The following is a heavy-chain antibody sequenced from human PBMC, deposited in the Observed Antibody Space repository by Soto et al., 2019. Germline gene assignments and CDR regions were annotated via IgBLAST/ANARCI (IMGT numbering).Heavy chain of an antibody. CDR3: ARDPYYGMDV. J-gene: IGHJ6*02. Sequence: QVQLQESGPGLVKPSETLSLTCTVSGGSISSYYWSWIRQPPGKGLEWIGYIYYSGSTNYNPSLQSRVTISVDTSKNQFSLKLSSVTAADTAVYYCARDPYYGMDVWGQGTTVTVSS. CDR2: IYYSGST. V-gene: IGHV4-59*01. CDR1: GGSISSYY.